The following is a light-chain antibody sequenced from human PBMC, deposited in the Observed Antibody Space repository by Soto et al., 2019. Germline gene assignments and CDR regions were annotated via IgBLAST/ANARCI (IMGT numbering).Light chain of an antibody. CDR1: SSDVGGYNY. V-gene: IGLV2-14*01. CDR2: DVS. J-gene: IGLJ1*01. CDR3: SSYTSTSAPLYV. Sequence: QSALTQPASVSGSPGQSITISCTGTSSDVGGYNYVSWYQQHPGKAPKLLIYDVSNRPSGVSNRFSGSKSGNTASLTISGLQAEAEDEYYCSSYTSTSAPLYVFGAGTKVTVL.